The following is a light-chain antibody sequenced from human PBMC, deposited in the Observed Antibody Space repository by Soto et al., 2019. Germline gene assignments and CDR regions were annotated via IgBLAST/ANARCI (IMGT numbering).Light chain of an antibody. J-gene: IGLJ1*01. CDR1: SSNIGSNY. Sequence: QAVVTQPPSASGTPGQRVTISCSGSSSNIGSNYVYWYQQLPGTAPKLLIYRNNQRPSGVPDRFSGSKSGTSASLAISGLRSEDEADYYCAAWDDSRNYVFGTGTKLTVL. V-gene: IGLV1-47*01. CDR3: AAWDDSRNYV. CDR2: RNN.